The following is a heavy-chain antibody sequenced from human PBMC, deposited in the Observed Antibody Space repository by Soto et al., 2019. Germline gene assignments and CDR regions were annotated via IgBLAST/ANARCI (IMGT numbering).Heavy chain of an antibody. J-gene: IGHJ3*01. Sequence: QVQLVQSGAEVKKPGASVKVSCKASGYTFTSYGISWVRQAPGQGLEWMGWISAYNGNTNYAQKLQGRVTMTTDPSTSTAYMELRSLTSDDRALYYCARSIIRYCSGRSCYAYCDLWGQGTRVTVSS. CDR1: GYTFTSYG. CDR2: ISAYNGNT. V-gene: IGHV1-18*01. CDR3: ARSIIRYCSGRSCYAYCDL. D-gene: IGHD2-15*01.